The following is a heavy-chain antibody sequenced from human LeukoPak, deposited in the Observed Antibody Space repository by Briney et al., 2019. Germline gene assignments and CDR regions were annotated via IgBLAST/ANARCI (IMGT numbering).Heavy chain of an antibody. CDR3: ARGYVAARRGYYFDY. D-gene: IGHD6-6*01. V-gene: IGHV1-69*13. J-gene: IGHJ4*02. Sequence: VKVSCKASGGTFNSYAISWVRQAPGQGLEWMGGIIPIFGTANYAQKFQGRVTITADESTSTAYMELSSLRSEDTAVYYCARGYVAARRGYYFDYWGQGTLVTVSS. CDR1: GGTFNSYA. CDR2: IIPIFGTA.